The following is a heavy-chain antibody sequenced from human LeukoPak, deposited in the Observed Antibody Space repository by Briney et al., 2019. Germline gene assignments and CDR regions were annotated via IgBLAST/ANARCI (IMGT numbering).Heavy chain of an antibody. D-gene: IGHD4-17*01. J-gene: IGHJ4*02. CDR2: ISISGTKT. CDR1: DFDFSSHA. CDR3: ANEIRPNDY. Sequence: SGGSLRLSCAASDFDFSSHAMTWVRQAPGKGLEWVSAISISGTKTYYGDSVKGRFIISRDNSKNTLYLQMNSLRVEDTAVYYCANEIRPNDYWGQGTLVIVSS. V-gene: IGHV3-23*01.